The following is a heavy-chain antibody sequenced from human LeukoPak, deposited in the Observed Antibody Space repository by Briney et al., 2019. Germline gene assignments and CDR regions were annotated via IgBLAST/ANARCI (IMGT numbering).Heavy chain of an antibody. D-gene: IGHD1-26*01. CDR3: TGGSYYFDY. CDR2: IRSKAYGGTT. CDR1: GFTFSSYA. Sequence: PGGSLRLSCAASGFTFSSYAMSWVRQAPGKGLEWVGFIRSKAYGGTTEYAASVKGRFTISRDDSKSIAYLQMNSLKTEDTAVYYCTGGSYYFDYWGQGTLVTVSS. V-gene: IGHV3-49*04. J-gene: IGHJ4*02.